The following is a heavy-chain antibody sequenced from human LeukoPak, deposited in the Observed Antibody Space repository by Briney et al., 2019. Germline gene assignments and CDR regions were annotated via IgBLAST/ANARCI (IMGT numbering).Heavy chain of an antibody. J-gene: IGHJ6*03. Sequence: GGSLRLSCAASGLTFSNCAMTWVRQAPEKGLEWVSAISGSGGSPYYADSVKGRFTISRDNSKNTLFLQMNSLRVEDTAAYYCAKSPPTSRYSYGYISYYYMDVWGKGTTVTVSS. V-gene: IGHV3-23*01. CDR3: AKSPPTSRYSYGYISYYYMDV. D-gene: IGHD5-18*01. CDR2: ISGSGGSP. CDR1: GLTFSNCA.